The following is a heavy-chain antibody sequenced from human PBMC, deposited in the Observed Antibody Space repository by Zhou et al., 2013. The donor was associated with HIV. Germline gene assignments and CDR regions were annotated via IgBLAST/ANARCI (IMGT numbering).Heavy chain of an antibody. J-gene: IGHJ6*03. CDR3: AREVGMVQGVVYYYYYMDV. V-gene: IGHV1-69*04. Sequence: QVQLVQSGAEVKKPGSSVKVSCKASGGTFSSYAISWVRQAPGQGLEWMGRIIPILGIANYAQKFQGRVTITADKSTSTAYMELSSLRSEDTAVYYCAREVGMVQGVVYYYYYMDVWGKGTTVTVSS. D-gene: IGHD3-10*01. CDR1: GGTFSSYA. CDR2: IIPILGIA.